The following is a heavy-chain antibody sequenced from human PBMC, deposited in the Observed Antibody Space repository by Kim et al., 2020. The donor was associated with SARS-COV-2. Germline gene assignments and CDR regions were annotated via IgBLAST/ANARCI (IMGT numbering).Heavy chain of an antibody. CDR2: INHSGST. D-gene: IGHD6-13*01. CDR3: ARGIGGIAAEYDH. J-gene: IGHJ4*02. V-gene: IGHV4-34*01. Sequence: SETLSLTCAVYGGSFSGYYWSWIRQPPGKGLEWIGEINHSGSTNYNPSLKSRVTISVDTSKNQFSLKLSSVTAADTAVYYCARGIGGIAAEYDHWGQGTLVTVSS. CDR1: GGSFSGYY.